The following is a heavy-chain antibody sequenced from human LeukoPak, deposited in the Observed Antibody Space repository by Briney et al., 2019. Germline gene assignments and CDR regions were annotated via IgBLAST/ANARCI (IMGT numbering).Heavy chain of an antibody. CDR3: ARDHGYGESDF. D-gene: IGHD4-17*01. V-gene: IGHV4-31*03. J-gene: IGHJ4*02. CDR2: IYYSGSA. Sequence: NPSETLSLTCTVSDGSISSGGYYWSWIRQHPGKGLEWIGYIYYSGSAYYNPSLKSRVIISVDTSKNQFSLKLTSVTAADTAVYYCARDHGYGESDFWGQGTLVTVSS. CDR1: DGSISSGGYY.